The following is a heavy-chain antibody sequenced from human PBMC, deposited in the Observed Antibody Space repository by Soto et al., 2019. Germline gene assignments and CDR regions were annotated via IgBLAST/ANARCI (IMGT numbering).Heavy chain of an antibody. J-gene: IGHJ4*02. V-gene: IGHV3-74*01. CDR2: INSDGSHT. CDR3: AKVLYGVVTYFDS. D-gene: IGHD3-3*01. CDR1: GFTFFAYW. Sequence: EVQLVESGGGLVQPGGSLRLSCAASGFTFFAYWIHWVRQVPGKGLVWVSRINSDGSHTSYADSVQGRFTISRDNSNNTLYLQMNSLRAEDTAVYSCAKVLYGVVTYFDSWGQGTLVTVSS.